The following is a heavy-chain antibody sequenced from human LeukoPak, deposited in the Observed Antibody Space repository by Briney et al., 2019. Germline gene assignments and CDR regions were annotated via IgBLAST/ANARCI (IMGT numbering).Heavy chain of an antibody. Sequence: GGSLRLSCAASGFTFSSYSMNWVRQAPGKGLEWVSSISSSSSYIYYADSVKGRFTISRDNAKNSLYLQMNSLRAEDMALYFCAKDIAAAATGGLDYWGQGTLVTVSS. CDR2: ISSSSSYI. CDR1: GFTFSSYS. V-gene: IGHV3-21*04. CDR3: AKDIAAAATGGLDY. D-gene: IGHD6-13*01. J-gene: IGHJ4*02.